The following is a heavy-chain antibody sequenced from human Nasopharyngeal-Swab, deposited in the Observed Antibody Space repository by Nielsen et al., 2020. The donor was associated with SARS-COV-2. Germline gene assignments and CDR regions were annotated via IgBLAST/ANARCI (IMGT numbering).Heavy chain of an antibody. Sequence: SETLSLTCTVSDGSISSYYWSWIRQPPGKGLEWIGYIYYSGSTNYNPSLKSRVTISVDTSKNQFSLKLSSVTAADTAVYYCARGGGSSGWYVAFDIWGQGTMVTVSS. D-gene: IGHD6-19*01. CDR1: DGSISSYY. CDR2: IYYSGST. J-gene: IGHJ3*02. V-gene: IGHV4-59*01. CDR3: ARGGGSSGWYVAFDI.